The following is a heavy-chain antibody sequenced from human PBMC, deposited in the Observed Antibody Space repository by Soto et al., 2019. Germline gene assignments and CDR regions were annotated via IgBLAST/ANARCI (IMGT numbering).Heavy chain of an antibody. D-gene: IGHD2-2*01. CDR2: IYHSGST. V-gene: IGHV4-4*02. J-gene: IGHJ4*02. CDR3: ASLPATSDFDY. CDR1: GGSISSSNW. Sequence: QVQLQESGPGLVKPSGTLSLTCAVSGGSISSSNWWSWVRQPPGKGLEWIGEIYHSGSTNYNPSPKXRXTXSXXKSKNQFSLKLSSVTAADTAVSYCASLPATSDFDYWGQGTLVTVSS.